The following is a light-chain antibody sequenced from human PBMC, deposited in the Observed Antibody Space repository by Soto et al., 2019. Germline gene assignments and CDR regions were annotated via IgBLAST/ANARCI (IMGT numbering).Light chain of an antibody. CDR1: QSVSNN. J-gene: IGKJ1*01. CDR2: GAS. V-gene: IGKV3D-15*02. CDR3: QQDYNLPA. Sequence: EIVMTQSPATLSVSPGERVTLSCRASQSVSNNLVWYQQKPGQAPRLLIYGASTRATGIPARFSGSGSGTDFTLTISSLQPEDFAVYYCQQDYNLPAFGQGTKVEIK.